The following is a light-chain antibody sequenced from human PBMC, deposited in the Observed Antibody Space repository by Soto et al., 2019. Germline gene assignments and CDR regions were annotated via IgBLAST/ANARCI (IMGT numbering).Light chain of an antibody. CDR1: QAISVS. Sequence: IQMTQSPSTLSASVGDTVTISCRASQAISVSLAWYRQKPGKAPNLLIYDASTLQGGVPSRFSGSGSGTEFTLTVTRLQPDDFATYFCQQYEKYSTFGHGTKVDVK. J-gene: IGKJ1*01. V-gene: IGKV1-5*01. CDR3: QQYEKYST. CDR2: DAS.